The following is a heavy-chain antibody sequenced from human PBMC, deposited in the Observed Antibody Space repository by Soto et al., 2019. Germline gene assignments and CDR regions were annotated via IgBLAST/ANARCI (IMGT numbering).Heavy chain of an antibody. CDR3: ARSYDFWSGVDY. J-gene: IGHJ4*02. V-gene: IGHV3-30*03. CDR1: GITFSTYG. Sequence: GGSLRLSCAASGITFSTYGMHWVRQAPGKGLEWVAVISYDGTNKYYADSVKGRFTISRDNSKNTLYLQMNSLRAEDTAVYYCARSYDFWSGVDYWGQGTLVTVSS. D-gene: IGHD3-3*01. CDR2: ISYDGTNK.